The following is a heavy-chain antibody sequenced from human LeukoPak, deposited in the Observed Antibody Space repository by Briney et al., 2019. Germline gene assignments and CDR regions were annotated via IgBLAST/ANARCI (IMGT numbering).Heavy chain of an antibody. Sequence: GGSLRLSCAASGFTFISYSMTWVRQAPGKGLEWVASISSRSTYIYYADSLKSRFTISRDNAKNSLYLQMNSLRAEDTAVYYCARDAYYYDSSGYFVLDYWGQGTLVTVSS. CDR3: ARDAYYYDSSGYFVLDY. V-gene: IGHV3-21*01. CDR1: GFTFISYS. J-gene: IGHJ4*02. CDR2: ISSRSTYI. D-gene: IGHD3-22*01.